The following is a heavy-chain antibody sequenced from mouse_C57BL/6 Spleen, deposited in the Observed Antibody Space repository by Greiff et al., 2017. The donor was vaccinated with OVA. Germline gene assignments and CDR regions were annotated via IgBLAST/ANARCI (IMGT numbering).Heavy chain of an antibody. Sequence: QVQLQQPGAELVRPGSSVKLSCKASGYTFTSYWMHWVKQRPIQGLEWIGNIDPSDSETHYNQKFKDKATLTVDKSSSTAYMQLSSLTSEDSAVYYCARETAQAKDYWGQGTTLTVSS. CDR2: IDPSDSET. CDR1: GYTFTSYW. J-gene: IGHJ2*01. CDR3: ARETAQAKDY. V-gene: IGHV1-52*01. D-gene: IGHD3-2*02.